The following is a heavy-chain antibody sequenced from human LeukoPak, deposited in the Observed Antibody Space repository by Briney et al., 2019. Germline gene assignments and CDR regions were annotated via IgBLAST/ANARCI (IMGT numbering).Heavy chain of an antibody. J-gene: IGHJ4*02. CDR1: GYTFTGYY. Sequence: ASVKVSCKASGYTFTGYYMHWVRQAPGQGLEWMGWINPNSGGTNYAQKFQGRVTMTRDTSISTAYMELSRLRSDDTAVYYCARDGEEGIVGGHTGNWGQGTLVTVSS. V-gene: IGHV1-2*02. D-gene: IGHD1-26*01. CDR3: ARDGEEGIVGGHTGN. CDR2: INPNSGGT.